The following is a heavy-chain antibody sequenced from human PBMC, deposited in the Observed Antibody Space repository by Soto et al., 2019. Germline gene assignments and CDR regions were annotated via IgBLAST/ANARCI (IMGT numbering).Heavy chain of an antibody. D-gene: IGHD2-2*01. CDR3: ARDEILVVVPAAMRTFDY. J-gene: IGHJ4*02. Sequence: ASVKVSCKASGYTFTSYGISWVRQAPGQGLGWMGWISAYNGNTNYAQKLQGRVTMTTDTSTSTAYMELRSLRSDDTAVYYCARDEILVVVPAAMRTFDYWGQGTLVTVSS. V-gene: IGHV1-18*01. CDR1: GYTFTSYG. CDR2: ISAYNGNT.